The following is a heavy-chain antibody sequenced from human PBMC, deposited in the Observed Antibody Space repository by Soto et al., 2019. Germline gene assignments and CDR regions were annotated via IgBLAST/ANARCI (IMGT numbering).Heavy chain of an antibody. J-gene: IGHJ4*02. V-gene: IGHV3-23*01. D-gene: IGHD6-13*01. Sequence: EVQLLESGGGLVQPGGSLRLSCAASGFTFSSYAMNWVRQAPGKGLEWVSSISGSGGSTHYADSVKGRFTISRDNSKNTLYLQMNSLRAEDTAVYYCAKDGSLSDTSSWYYWGQGTLVTVSS. CDR2: ISGSGGST. CDR1: GFTFSSYA. CDR3: AKDGSLSDTSSWYY.